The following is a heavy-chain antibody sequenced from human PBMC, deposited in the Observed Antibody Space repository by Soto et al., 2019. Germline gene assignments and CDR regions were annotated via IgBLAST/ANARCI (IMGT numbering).Heavy chain of an antibody. Sequence: PGGSLRLSCAASGFTFSSYGMHWVRQAPGKGLEWVAVISYDGSNKYYADSVKGRFTISRDNSKNTLYLQMNSLRAEDTAVYYCAKEARIFGVVIGLYYYYGMDVWGQGTTVTVSS. CDR2: ISYDGSNK. V-gene: IGHV3-30*18. CDR3: AKEARIFGVVIGLYYYYGMDV. J-gene: IGHJ6*02. CDR1: GFTFSSYG. D-gene: IGHD3-3*01.